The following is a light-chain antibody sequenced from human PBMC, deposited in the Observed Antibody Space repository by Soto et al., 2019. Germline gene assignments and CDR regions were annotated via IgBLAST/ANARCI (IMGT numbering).Light chain of an antibody. CDR1: QSVGSN. J-gene: IGKJ1*01. CDR2: GES. CDR3: QKYGSSPRT. V-gene: IGKV3-20*01. Sequence: EVVLTQSPATLSLSPGAGATLSCRASQSVGSNLAWYQQKPGQTPRVLIYGESTRATGIPARFSGSGSGTDLTLTISRLEPEDFAVYYCQKYGSSPRTCGQGTKVDIK.